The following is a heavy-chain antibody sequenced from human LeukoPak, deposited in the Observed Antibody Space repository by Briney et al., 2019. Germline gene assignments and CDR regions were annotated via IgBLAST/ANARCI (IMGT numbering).Heavy chain of an antibody. Sequence: GGSLRLSCAASGFTFSSYAMSWVRQAPGKGLEWVSSISSSSSYIFYADSVKGRFTISRDNAKNSLYLQMNSLRAEDTAVYYCARSVVPAAQQSGLRYFDYWGQGTLVTVSS. CDR3: ARSVVPAAQQSGLRYFDY. CDR1: GFTFSSYA. V-gene: IGHV3-21*01. D-gene: IGHD2-2*01. CDR2: ISSSSSYI. J-gene: IGHJ4*02.